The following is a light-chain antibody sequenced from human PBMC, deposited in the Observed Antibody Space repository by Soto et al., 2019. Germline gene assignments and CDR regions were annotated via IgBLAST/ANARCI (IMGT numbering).Light chain of an antibody. Sequence: DIQMTQSPSSLSASVGDRVTITCRASQSISSYLNWYQQKPGKAPKLLIYAASSLQSGVPSRFGGSGSGTDFTLTISSLQPEDFATYYGQQSYSTPRTFGQGTKVEIK. J-gene: IGKJ1*01. CDR1: QSISSY. CDR2: AAS. CDR3: QQSYSTPRT. V-gene: IGKV1-39*01.